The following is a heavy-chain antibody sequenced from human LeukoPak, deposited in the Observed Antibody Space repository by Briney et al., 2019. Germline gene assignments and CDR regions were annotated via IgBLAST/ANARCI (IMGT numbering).Heavy chain of an antibody. V-gene: IGHV3-73*01. J-gene: IGHJ4*02. Sequence: RGSLRLSCAASGFIFSGSSIHWVRQASGKGLEWVGRIGTKANNYATTHAASVRGRFTISRDDPKNTAYLQMNSLKTEDTAVYYCARFYGSGTFDYWGQGTLVTVSS. CDR1: GFIFSGSS. D-gene: IGHD3-10*01. CDR3: ARFYGSGTFDY. CDR2: IGTKANNYAT.